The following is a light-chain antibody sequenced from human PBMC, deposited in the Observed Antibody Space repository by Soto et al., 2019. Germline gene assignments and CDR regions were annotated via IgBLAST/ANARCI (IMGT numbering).Light chain of an antibody. J-gene: IGLJ3*02. Sequence: SYELTQPPSASMSPGQTASITSTGDKLGDKYVCWYQPKPGQSPVVVIYQDSKRPSGIPERFSGSNSGNTATLTISGTQAMDEADYYCQAWATSTAGVFGGGTKVTVL. CDR1: KLGDKY. V-gene: IGLV3-1*01. CDR3: QAWATSTAGV. CDR2: QDS.